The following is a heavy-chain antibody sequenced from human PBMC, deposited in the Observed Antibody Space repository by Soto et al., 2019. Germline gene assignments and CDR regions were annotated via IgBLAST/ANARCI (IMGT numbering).Heavy chain of an antibody. CDR1: GGTFSNYP. J-gene: IGHJ2*01. D-gene: IGHD1-1*01. CDR3: ARGNHRWVQLWYFDL. V-gene: IGHV1-69*12. Sequence: QVQLVQSGAEVKKPGSSVKGSCKASGGTFSNYPISWVRQAPGQGLEWMGGIIPIFGTGNYAQKFQGRVTISADESTSTAYMELRSLRSEDTAVYYCARGNHRWVQLWYFDLWGRGTLVTVSS. CDR2: IIPIFGTG.